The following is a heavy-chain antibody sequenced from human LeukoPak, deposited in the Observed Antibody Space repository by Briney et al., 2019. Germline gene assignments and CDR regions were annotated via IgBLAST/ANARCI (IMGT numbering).Heavy chain of an antibody. CDR2: IYYSGST. CDR3: TRDRPRGFGEL. J-gene: IGHJ4*02. CDR1: GDSVRSDSHY. V-gene: IGHV4-61*01. Sequence: SETLSLTCTVSGDSVRSDSHYWSWIRQPPGKGLELIGYIYYSGSTNYNPSLKSRVTISIDTSKNQFSLKLSSVTAADTAVYYCTRDRPRGFGELWSQGTLVTVSS. D-gene: IGHD3-10*01.